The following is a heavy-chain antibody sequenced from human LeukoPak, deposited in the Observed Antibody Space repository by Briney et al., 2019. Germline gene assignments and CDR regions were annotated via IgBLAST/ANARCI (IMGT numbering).Heavy chain of an antibody. Sequence: PSETLSLTCAVYGGSFSGYYWSWIRQPPGKGLEWIGRIYASGSTNYNPSLKSRVTMSVDTSKNQFSLKLSSVTAADTAIYYCARDCSTASCYVYWGQGTLVTVSS. CDR1: GGSFSGYY. J-gene: IGHJ4*02. CDR2: IYASGST. V-gene: IGHV4-59*10. D-gene: IGHD2-2*01. CDR3: ARDCSTASCYVY.